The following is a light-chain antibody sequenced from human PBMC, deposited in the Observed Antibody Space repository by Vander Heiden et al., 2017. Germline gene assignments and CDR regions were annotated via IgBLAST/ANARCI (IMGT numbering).Light chain of an antibody. CDR1: SSNIGAGYD. V-gene: IGLV1-40*01. Sequence: QSVLTQPPSVSGAPGQRVSLSCSGSSSNIGAGYDVHWYQQLPGTAPKLLIYANNNRPSGVPDRFSGSKSGTSASLAITGLQAEDEADYYCQSYDSTLRRVFGGGTKVTVL. CDR3: QSYDSTLRRV. CDR2: ANN. J-gene: IGLJ3*02.